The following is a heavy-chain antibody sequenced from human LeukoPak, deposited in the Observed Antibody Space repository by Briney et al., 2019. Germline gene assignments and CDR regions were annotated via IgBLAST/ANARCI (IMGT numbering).Heavy chain of an antibody. V-gene: IGHV3-30*18. D-gene: IGHD3-22*01. CDR1: GFTFSSYG. J-gene: IGHJ5*02. CDR2: ISYDGSNK. Sequence: GGSLRLSCAASGFTFSSYGMHWVRQAPGKGLEWVAVISYDGSNKYYADSVKGRFTISRDNSKNTLYLQMNSLRAEDTAVYYCAKGMSHYYDSSGYPDLWFDPWGQGTLVTVSS. CDR3: AKGMSHYYDSSGYPDLWFDP.